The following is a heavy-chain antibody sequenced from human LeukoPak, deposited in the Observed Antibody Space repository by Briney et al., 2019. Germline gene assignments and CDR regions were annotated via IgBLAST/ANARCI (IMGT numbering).Heavy chain of an antibody. CDR2: ISSSSSYI. J-gene: IGHJ6*01. V-gene: IGHV3-21*01. CDR1: GFTFSSYS. CDR3: GRGSAVAKEGGMGV. Sequence: GGSLRLSCAASGFTFSSYSMNWVRQAPGKGLEWVSSISSSSSYIYYADSVKGRFTIPRVHAKNSLYLQMNSLRAEDPTVYYCGRGSAVAKEGGMGVWGPGTTVTVSS. D-gene: IGHD2-21*01.